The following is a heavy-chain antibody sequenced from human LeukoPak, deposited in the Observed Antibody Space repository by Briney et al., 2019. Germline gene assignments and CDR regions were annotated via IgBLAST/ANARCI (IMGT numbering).Heavy chain of an antibody. J-gene: IGHJ4*02. Sequence: GASVKVSCKASGYTFTSYYMHWVRHAPGQGLEWMGIINPSGGSTSYAQKFQGRVNMTRDMYTSTVYMELSSLRSEDTAVYYCAREGDIVVVPAALDYWGQGTLVTVSS. V-gene: IGHV1-46*01. CDR1: GYTFTSYY. CDR3: AREGDIVVVPAALDY. D-gene: IGHD2-2*01. CDR2: INPSGGST.